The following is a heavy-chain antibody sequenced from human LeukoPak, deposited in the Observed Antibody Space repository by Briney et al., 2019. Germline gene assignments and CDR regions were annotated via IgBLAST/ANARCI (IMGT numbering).Heavy chain of an antibody. D-gene: IGHD6-19*01. Sequence: GGSLRLSCAASGFTFSNYWMSWVRQAPGKGPEWLANIKQDGSEKYYVDSVKGRFTISRDKAKNSLNLQMNSLRAEDTAVYYCARDWFSSGPQTDAFDIWGQGTMVTVSS. CDR3: ARDWFSSGPQTDAFDI. CDR2: IKQDGSEK. CDR1: GFTFSNYW. V-gene: IGHV3-7*01. J-gene: IGHJ3*02.